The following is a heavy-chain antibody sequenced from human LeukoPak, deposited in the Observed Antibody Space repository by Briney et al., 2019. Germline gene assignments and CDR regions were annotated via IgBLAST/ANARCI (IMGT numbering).Heavy chain of an antibody. CDR2: INPTSGGT. D-gene: IGHD6-13*01. CDR3: AREGIAEPDTNWFDP. Sequence: ASVKVSCKPSGYTFTAYYLHWVRQAPGQGLEWMGWINPTSGGTRYAQKFQGRVTMTRDTSISTAYMDLSRLTSDDTAVYYCAREGIAEPDTNWFDPWGQGTLVAVSS. J-gene: IGHJ5*02. CDR1: GYTFTAYY. V-gene: IGHV1-2*02.